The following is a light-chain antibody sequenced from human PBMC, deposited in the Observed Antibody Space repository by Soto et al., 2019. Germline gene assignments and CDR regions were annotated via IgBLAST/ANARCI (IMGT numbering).Light chain of an antibody. CDR2: DAS. J-gene: IGKJ4*01. Sequence: EIVLTQSPGTLSLSPGESATLSCRASQSVSRNYLAWYQQKPGQAPRLLIYDASSRATGIPDRFSGSGSETDFTLTISRLEAEDCAVYHCQKYGTSPLTFGGGTKLEIK. CDR3: QKYGTSPLT. CDR1: QSVSRNY. V-gene: IGKV3-20*01.